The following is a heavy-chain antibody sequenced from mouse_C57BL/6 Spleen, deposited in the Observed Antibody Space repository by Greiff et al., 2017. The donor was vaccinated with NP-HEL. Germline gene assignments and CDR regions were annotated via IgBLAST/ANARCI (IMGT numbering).Heavy chain of an antibody. CDR2: IDPSDSYT. D-gene: IGHD2-4*01. CDR1: GYTFTSYW. CDR3: ARRRGYDYVYYFDY. J-gene: IGHJ2*01. Sequence: VQLQQPGAELVKPGASVKLSCKASGYTFTSYWMQWVKQRPGQGLEWIGEIDPSDSYTNYNQKFKGKATLTVDTSSSTAYMQLSSLTSEDSAVYYCARRRGYDYVYYFDYWGQGTTLSVSS. V-gene: IGHV1-50*01.